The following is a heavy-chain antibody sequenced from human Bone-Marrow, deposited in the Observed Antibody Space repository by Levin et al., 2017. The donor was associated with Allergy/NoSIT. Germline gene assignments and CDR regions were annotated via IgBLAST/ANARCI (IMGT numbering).Heavy chain of an antibody. Sequence: SGPTLVKPTQTLTLTCTFSGFLVSTTGVAVGWIRQPPGKALEWLALIYWDADKRYSPSLKSRLAITKDTSKNQVVLTMTNMDPVDTATYYCAHMTTMMGTFDVWGQGTMVTVSS. J-gene: IGHJ3*01. CDR1: GFLVSTTGVA. CDR2: IYWDADK. D-gene: IGHD4-17*01. V-gene: IGHV2-5*02. CDR3: AHMTTMMGTFDV.